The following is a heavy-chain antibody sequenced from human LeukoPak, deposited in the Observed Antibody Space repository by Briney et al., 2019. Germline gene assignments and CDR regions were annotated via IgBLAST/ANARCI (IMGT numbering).Heavy chain of an antibody. CDR3: ADLGTPY. Sequence: GGSLRLSCAASGFTFSDHNMDWVRQAPGKGLESVGRIKNKTNSYTTRYAASVQGRFTISRDDLKNSLYLQMNSLKTEDTAVYYCADLGTPYWGQGTLVTVSS. V-gene: IGHV3-72*01. CDR2: IKNKTNSYTT. J-gene: IGHJ4*02. CDR1: GFTFSDHN.